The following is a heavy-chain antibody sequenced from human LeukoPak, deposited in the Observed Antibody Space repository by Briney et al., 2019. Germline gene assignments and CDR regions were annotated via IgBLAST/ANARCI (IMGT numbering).Heavy chain of an antibody. CDR1: GVSFSGYY. J-gene: IGHJ4*02. CDR3: ARGLGDSSGYYYRPFDY. V-gene: IGHV4-34*01. Sequence: SETLSLTCAVYGVSFSGYYWSWIRQPPGKGLEWIGEINHSGSTNYNPSLKSRVTISVDTSKNQFSLKLSSVTAADTAVYYCARGLGDSSGYYYRPFDYWGQGTLVTVSS. CDR2: INHSGST. D-gene: IGHD3-22*01.